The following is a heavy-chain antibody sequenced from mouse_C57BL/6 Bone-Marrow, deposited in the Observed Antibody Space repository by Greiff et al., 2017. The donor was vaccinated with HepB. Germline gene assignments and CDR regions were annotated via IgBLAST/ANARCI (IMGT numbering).Heavy chain of an antibody. V-gene: IGHV1-81*01. CDR1: GYTFTSYG. J-gene: IGHJ2*01. D-gene: IGHD2-4*01. CDR3: ARSAYYDYLFGY. CDR2: IYPRSGNT. Sequence: QVQLQQSGAELARPGASVKLSCKASGYTFTSYGISWVKQRTGQGLEWIGEIYPRSGNTYYNEKFKGKATLTADKSSSTAYMELRSLTSEDSAVYFCARSAYYDYLFGYWGQGTTLTVSS.